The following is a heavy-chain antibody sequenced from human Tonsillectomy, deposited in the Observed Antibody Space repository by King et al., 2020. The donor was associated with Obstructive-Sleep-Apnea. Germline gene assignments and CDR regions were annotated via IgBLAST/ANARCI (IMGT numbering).Heavy chain of an antibody. CDR3: ARERDYYGSGSYSRNWFDP. CDR1: GGSISSSSYY. J-gene: IGHJ5*02. Sequence: QLQESGPGLVKPSETLSLTCTVSGGSISSSSYYWGWIRQPPGKGLEWIGSIYYSGSTYYNPSFKSRVTISVDTSKNQFSLKLSSVTAADTAVYYCARERDYYGSGSYSRNWFDPWGQGTLVTVSS. V-gene: IGHV4-39*07. CDR2: IYYSGST. D-gene: IGHD3-10*01.